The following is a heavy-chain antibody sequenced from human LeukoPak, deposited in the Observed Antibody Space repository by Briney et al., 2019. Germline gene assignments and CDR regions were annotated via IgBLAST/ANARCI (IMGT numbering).Heavy chain of an antibody. D-gene: IGHD3-10*01. CDR1: GGSISSYY. J-gene: IGHJ4*02. V-gene: IGHV4-59*05. CDR2: IYYSGST. Sequence: PSETLSLTCTVSGGSISSYYWSWIRQPPGKGLEWIGSIYYSGSTYYNPSLKSRVTISVDTSKNQFSLKLSSVTAADTAVYYCAIHYGSGSYHYWGQGTLVTVSS. CDR3: AIHYGSGSYHY.